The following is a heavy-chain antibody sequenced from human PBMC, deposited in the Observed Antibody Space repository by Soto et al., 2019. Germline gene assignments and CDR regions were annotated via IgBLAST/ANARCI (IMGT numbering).Heavy chain of an antibody. Sequence: EAQLVESGGGLVQPGGSLRLSCTASGLTFSNYWVHWVRQTPGKGLVWVSRIDSDGSSTSYADSVKGRFTISRDNAKNTLYLQMNSLSAEDTAVYYCTREGSAVFDYWGQGTLVTVSS. D-gene: IGHD6-25*01. CDR3: TREGSAVFDY. J-gene: IGHJ4*02. V-gene: IGHV3-74*01. CDR2: IDSDGSST. CDR1: GLTFSNYW.